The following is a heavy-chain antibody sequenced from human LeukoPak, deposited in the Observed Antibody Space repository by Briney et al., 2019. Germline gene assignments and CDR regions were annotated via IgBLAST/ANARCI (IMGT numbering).Heavy chain of an antibody. D-gene: IGHD3-10*02. CDR2: TSSGSSYI. Sequence: TGGSLRLSCAASGFTFSSYGMNWARQAPGKGLEGVSSTSSGSSYIYYADSVKGRLTLSRDNAKNSLYLKMNSLRAEDTAVYYCAELGITMIGGVWGKGTTVTISS. V-gene: IGHV3-21*01. CDR3: AELGITMIGGV. CDR1: GFTFSSYG. J-gene: IGHJ6*04.